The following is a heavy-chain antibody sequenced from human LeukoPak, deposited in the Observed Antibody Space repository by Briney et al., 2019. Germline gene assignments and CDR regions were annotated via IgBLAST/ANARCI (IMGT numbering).Heavy chain of an antibody. V-gene: IGHV3-23*01. CDR3: AKDASDPRMYYFDH. CDR1: GFTFSSYA. CDR2: IGGSGANT. J-gene: IGHJ4*02. Sequence: GGSLRLSCAASGFTFSSYAMSWVRQAPGKGLEWVSAIGGSGANTYYADSVKGRFTISRDNSKNTLYLQMSRLRAEDTAVYYCAKDASDPRMYYFDHWGQGTLVTVSS. D-gene: IGHD2/OR15-2a*01.